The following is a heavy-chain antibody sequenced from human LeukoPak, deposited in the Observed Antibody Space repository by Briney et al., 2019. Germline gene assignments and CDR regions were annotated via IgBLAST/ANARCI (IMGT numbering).Heavy chain of an antibody. V-gene: IGHV4-59*01. J-gene: IGHJ4*02. Sequence: KPSETLSLTCTVSGGSISSYYWSWIRQPPGKGLEWIGYIYYSGSTNYNPSLKSRVTIPVDTSKNQFSLKLSSVTAADTAVYYCAGSSPRTTVTDYWGQGTLVTVSS. CDR2: IYYSGST. CDR1: GGSISSYY. D-gene: IGHD4-17*01. CDR3: AGSSPRTTVTDY.